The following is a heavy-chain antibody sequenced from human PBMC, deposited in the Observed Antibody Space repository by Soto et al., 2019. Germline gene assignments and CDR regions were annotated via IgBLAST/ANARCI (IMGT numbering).Heavy chain of an antibody. CDR3: AKDYAVAVLLWGMDV. V-gene: IGHV3-30*18. Sequence: QVQLVESGGGVVQPGRFLRLSCAASGFTFRDYGMHWVRQAPGKGLEWVALISFDGNKKHYADSVKGRFTITRDNFKNTVSLQMNSLRPEDTAVYYCAKDYAVAVLLWGMDVWGQGTTVTVSS. CDR1: GFTFRDYG. D-gene: IGHD6-19*01. J-gene: IGHJ6*02. CDR2: ISFDGNKK.